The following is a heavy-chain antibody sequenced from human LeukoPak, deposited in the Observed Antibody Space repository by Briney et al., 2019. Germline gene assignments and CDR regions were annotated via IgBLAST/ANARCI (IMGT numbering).Heavy chain of an antibody. V-gene: IGHV3-23*01. CDR1: GFTFSSYA. D-gene: IGHD5-12*01. J-gene: IGHJ6*02. Sequence: QPGGSLRLSCAASGFTFSSYAMTWVRQAPGKGLEWVSGISGSGGSTYYADSVKGRLTVSRDNSKNTLYLQMNNLRAGDTAVYYCAKDRMVAIGFAYYYYYGMDVWGQGTTVAVSS. CDR2: ISGSGGST. CDR3: AKDRMVAIGFAYYYYYGMDV.